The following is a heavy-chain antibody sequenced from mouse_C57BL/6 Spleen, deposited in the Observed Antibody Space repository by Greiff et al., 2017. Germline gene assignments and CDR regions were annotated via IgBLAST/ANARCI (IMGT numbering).Heavy chain of an antibody. D-gene: IGHD1-1*02. J-gene: IGHJ1*03. CDR3: TRHGGSYGYFDV. CDR1: GYTFTDYE. V-gene: IGHV1-15*01. CDR2: IDPETGGT. Sequence: QVQLQQSGAELVRPGASVTLSCKASGYTFTDYEMHWVKQTPVHGLEWIGAIDPETGGTAYNQKFKGKAILTADKSSSTAYMELRSLTSEDSAVYYCTRHGGSYGYFDVWGTGTTVTVSS.